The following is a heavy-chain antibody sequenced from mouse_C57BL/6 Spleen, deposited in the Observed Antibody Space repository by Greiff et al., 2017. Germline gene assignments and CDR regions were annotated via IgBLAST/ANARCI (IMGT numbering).Heavy chain of an antibody. Sequence: QVQLQQSGAELARPGASVKLSCKASGYTFTSYGISWVKQRTGQGLEWIGEIYPRSGNTYYNEKFKGKDTLTADKSSSTAYMELRSLTSEDSAVYFCALTTVVDPFAYWGQGTLVTVSA. CDR3: ALTTVVDPFAY. V-gene: IGHV1-81*01. CDR1: GYTFTSYG. D-gene: IGHD1-1*01. CDR2: IYPRSGNT. J-gene: IGHJ3*01.